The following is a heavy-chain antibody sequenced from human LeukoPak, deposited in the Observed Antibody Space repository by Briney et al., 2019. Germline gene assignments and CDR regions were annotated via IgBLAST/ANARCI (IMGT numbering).Heavy chain of an antibody. CDR2: IYHSGST. CDR1: GGSISSGGYS. D-gene: IGHD3-22*01. V-gene: IGHV4-30-2*01. J-gene: IGHJ4*02. Sequence: SETLSLTCAVSGGSISSGGYSWSWIRQPPGKGLEWIGYIYHSGSTYYNPSLKSRVTISVDRSKNQFSLKLSSVTAAGTAVYYCARVGSSGYLDYWGQGTLVTVSS. CDR3: ARVGSSGYLDY.